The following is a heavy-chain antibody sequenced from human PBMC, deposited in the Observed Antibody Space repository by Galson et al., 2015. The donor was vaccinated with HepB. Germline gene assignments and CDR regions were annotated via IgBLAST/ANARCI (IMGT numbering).Heavy chain of an antibody. CDR1: GFSLSNARMG. CDR3: ARIPWGPTPYYDFWSGHRSPDYYYYMDV. V-gene: IGHV2-26*01. J-gene: IGHJ6*03. D-gene: IGHD3-3*01. Sequence: PALVKPTQTLTLTCTVSGFSLSNARMGVSWIRQPPGKALEWLAHIFSNDEKSHSTSLKSRLTISKDTSKSQVVLTMTNMDPVDTATYYCARIPWGPTPYYDFWSGHRSPDYYYYMDVWGKGTTVTVSS. CDR2: IFSNDEK.